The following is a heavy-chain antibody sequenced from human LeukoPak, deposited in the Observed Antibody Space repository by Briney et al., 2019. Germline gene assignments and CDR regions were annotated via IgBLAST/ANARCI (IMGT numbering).Heavy chain of an antibody. CDR1: GGSLRSYY. D-gene: IGHD5-24*01. Sequence: SETLSLTCTVSGGSLRSYYWSWIRQPPGKGLEWIGYIYYSGSTNYNPSLKSRVTISVDTSKNQFSLKLSSVTAAETAVYYCAREGRYRYGYNEYHSYMDIWGKGTTVTVSS. J-gene: IGHJ6*03. CDR3: AREGRYRYGYNEYHSYMDI. CDR2: IYYSGST. V-gene: IGHV4-59*01.